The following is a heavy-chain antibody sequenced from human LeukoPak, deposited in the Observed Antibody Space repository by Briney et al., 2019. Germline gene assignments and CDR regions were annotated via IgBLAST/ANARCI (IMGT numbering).Heavy chain of an antibody. Sequence: SEPLSLMCSVSGYLIRSGYFWGWLRPTPGKGLEWMASVYHNGSAYYNPSLKSRASISVDTSSNQFSLTLTSVSVADTAVYHCARLSSWFVAFWGQGSQVTVSS. CDR2: VYHNGSA. CDR1: GYLIRSGYF. V-gene: IGHV4-38-2*02. J-gene: IGHJ4*02. CDR3: ARLSSWFVAF. D-gene: IGHD6-13*01.